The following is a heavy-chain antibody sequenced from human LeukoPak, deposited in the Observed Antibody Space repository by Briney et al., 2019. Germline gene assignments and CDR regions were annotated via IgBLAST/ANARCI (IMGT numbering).Heavy chain of an antibody. CDR3: ARDHYYGSGSLDY. V-gene: IGHV1-18*01. Sequence: ASVKVSCKASGYTFTSYGISWVRQAPGQGLEWMGWISAYNGDTNFAQKFQGRVTITRDTSASTAYMELSSLRSEDTAVYYCARDHYYGSGSLDYWGQGTLVTVSS. CDR2: ISAYNGDT. CDR1: GYTFTSYG. J-gene: IGHJ4*02. D-gene: IGHD3-10*01.